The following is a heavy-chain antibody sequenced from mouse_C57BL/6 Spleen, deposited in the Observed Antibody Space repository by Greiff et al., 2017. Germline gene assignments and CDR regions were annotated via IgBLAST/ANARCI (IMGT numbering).Heavy chain of an antibody. J-gene: IGHJ4*01. Sequence: QVQLQQSGAELARPGASVKLSCKASGYTFTSYGISWVKQRTGQVLEWIGEIYPRSGNTCYNEKFKGKATLTADKSSSTAYRELRSLTSEDSAVYFCAREVPYAMDYWGQGTSVTVSS. CDR3: AREVPYAMDY. CDR1: GYTFTSYG. V-gene: IGHV1-81*01. CDR2: IYPRSGNT.